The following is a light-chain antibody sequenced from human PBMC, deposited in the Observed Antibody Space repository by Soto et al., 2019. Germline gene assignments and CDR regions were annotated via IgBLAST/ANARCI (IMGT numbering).Light chain of an antibody. CDR3: ATWDDSLVA. Sequence: QSALTQPPSLSGTPGQRVTIACSGGNSNIGSNSVYWYQLLPGTAPKLLIYRNNQRPSGVPDRFSGSKSGTSASLAISGLRSDDEADYFCATWDDSLVAFGGGTELTVL. J-gene: IGLJ3*02. CDR2: RNN. CDR1: NSNIGSNS. V-gene: IGLV1-47*01.